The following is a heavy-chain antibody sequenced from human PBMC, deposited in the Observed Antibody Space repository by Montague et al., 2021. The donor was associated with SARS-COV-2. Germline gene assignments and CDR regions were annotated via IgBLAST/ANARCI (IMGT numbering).Heavy chain of an antibody. CDR3: AKSNDVLRYFDWTYKMRGFDY. J-gene: IGHJ4*02. CDR1: GFSLSTSGVG. Sequence: PALVKPTQTLTLTCTFSGFSLSTSGVGVGWIRQPPGKALEWLALIYWDDDKRYSPSLKSRLTITKDTSKNQVVLTMTNMDPGDTAPYYCAKSNDVLRYFDWTYKMRGFDYWGQGTLVTVSS. D-gene: IGHD3-9*01. V-gene: IGHV2-5*02. CDR2: IYWDDDK.